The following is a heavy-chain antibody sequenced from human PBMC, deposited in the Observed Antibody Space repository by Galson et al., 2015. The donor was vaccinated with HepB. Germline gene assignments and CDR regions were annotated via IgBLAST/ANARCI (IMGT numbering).Heavy chain of an antibody. J-gene: IGHJ4*02. CDR3: ARDFRLNNWNYEEMGARETY. D-gene: IGHD1-7*01. CDR2: ISAYNGNT. CDR1: GYTFTSYG. V-gene: IGHV1-18*01. Sequence: SVKVSCKASGYTFTSYGISWVRQAPGQGLEWMGWISAYNGNTNYAQKLQGRVTMTTDTSTSTAYMELRSLRSDDTAVYYCARDFRLNNWNYEEMGARETYWGQGTLVTVSS.